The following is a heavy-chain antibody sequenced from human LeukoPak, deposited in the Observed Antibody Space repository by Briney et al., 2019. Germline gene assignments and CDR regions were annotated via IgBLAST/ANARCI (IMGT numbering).Heavy chain of an antibody. CDR1: GGSISSSSYY. J-gene: IGHJ6*03. D-gene: IGHD3-9*01. CDR3: ARDSDWFPGYYYMDV. V-gene: IGHV4-39*07. CDR2: IYYSGST. Sequence: SETLSLTCTVSGGSISSSSYYWGWIRQPPGKGLEWIGSIYYSGSTYYNPSLKSRVTISVDTSKNQFSLKLSSVTAADTAVYYCARDSDWFPGYYYMDVWGKGTTVTISS.